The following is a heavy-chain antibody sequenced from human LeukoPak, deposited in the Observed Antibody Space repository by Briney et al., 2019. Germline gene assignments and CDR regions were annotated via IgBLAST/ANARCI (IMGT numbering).Heavy chain of an antibody. V-gene: IGHV4-34*01. D-gene: IGHD6-13*01. J-gene: IGHJ5*02. Sequence: PSETLSLTCAVYGGSFSGYYWSWIRQPPGKGLEWIGEINHSGSTNYNPSLKSRVTISVDTSKNQFSLKLSSVTAADTAVYYCARMIYSSSWYKGPVDPWGQGTLVTVSS. CDR3: ARMIYSSSWYKGPVDP. CDR1: GGSFSGYY. CDR2: INHSGST.